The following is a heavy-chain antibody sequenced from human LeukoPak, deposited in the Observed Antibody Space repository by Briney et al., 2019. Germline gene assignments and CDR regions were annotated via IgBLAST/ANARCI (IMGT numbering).Heavy chain of an antibody. V-gene: IGHV3-48*03. D-gene: IGHD2-2*01. CDR1: GFIFSTFE. J-gene: IGHJ4*02. CDR3: ARTLSAASPFDY. Sequence: PGGSLRLSCAASGFIFSTFEMNWVRQAPGKRPEWLSYINSGGTTVYYADSVKGRFTISRGNAKNSLYLQMNSLRDEDTAVYYCARTLSAASPFDYWGQGTLVTVSS. CDR2: INSGGTTV.